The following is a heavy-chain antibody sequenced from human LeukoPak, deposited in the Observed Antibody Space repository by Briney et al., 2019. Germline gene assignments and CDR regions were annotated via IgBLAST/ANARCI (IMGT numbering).Heavy chain of an antibody. CDR1: GCTFSSYY. Sequence: AGTLCLSCRVSGCTFSSYYMSWVRQPPGKGLEWVGYIYYSGSTKYNPSLKSRDTISVDTSKNQYSLKLSSVTAADTAVYYCTRSMTRNWFEPWGQGTLVSVS. CDR3: TRSMTRNWFEP. CDR2: IYYSGST. V-gene: IGHV4-59*08. D-gene: IGHD2-21*02. J-gene: IGHJ5*02.